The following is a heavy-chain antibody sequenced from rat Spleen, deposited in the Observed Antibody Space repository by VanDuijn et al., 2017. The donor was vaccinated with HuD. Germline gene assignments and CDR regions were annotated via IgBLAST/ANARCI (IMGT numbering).Heavy chain of an antibody. CDR1: GFSLTSYN. V-gene: IGHV2-6*01. CDR2: ISSGGFT. Sequence: QVQLKESGPGLVQPSQTLSLTCTVAGFSLTSYNVHWVRQPPGKGLEWIVTISSGGFTYYNSPFKSRVSISRETSKHQVFLEMNSLQTEDTAIYFCTRDGEAVAASNWFAHWGQGTLVTVSS. CDR3: TRDGEAVAASNWFAH. D-gene: IGHD1-2*01. J-gene: IGHJ3*01.